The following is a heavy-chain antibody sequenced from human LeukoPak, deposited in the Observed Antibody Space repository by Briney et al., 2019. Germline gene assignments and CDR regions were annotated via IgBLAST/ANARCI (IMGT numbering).Heavy chain of an antibody. Sequence: GGSLRLSCTASGFTFGDYAMSWVRQAPGKGLEWVGFIRSKVYSGTTDYAASVKGRFTNSRDDSKSIAYPQMNSLKTENTAVYYCTRWRGYCSGGSCYGMDVWGQGTTVTVSS. CDR1: GFTFGDYA. J-gene: IGHJ6*02. V-gene: IGHV3-49*04. CDR2: IRSKVYSGTT. CDR3: TRWRGYCSGGSCYGMDV. D-gene: IGHD2-15*01.